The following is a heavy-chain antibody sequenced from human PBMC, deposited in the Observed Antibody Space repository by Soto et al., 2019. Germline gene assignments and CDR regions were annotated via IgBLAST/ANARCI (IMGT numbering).Heavy chain of an antibody. J-gene: IGHJ4*02. CDR2: IWYDGNNE. CDR3: AAHDGWYGERVDH. CDR1: GFTFSTYV. D-gene: IGHD6-19*01. V-gene: IGHV3-33*01. Sequence: GGSLRLSCAASGFTFSTYVMHWVRQAPGKGLQWVAVIWYDGNNEYYTDSVKGRFTISRDNSKNTLYLQMNSLTVEDTAVYYCAAHDGWYGERVDHWGQGTLVTVSS.